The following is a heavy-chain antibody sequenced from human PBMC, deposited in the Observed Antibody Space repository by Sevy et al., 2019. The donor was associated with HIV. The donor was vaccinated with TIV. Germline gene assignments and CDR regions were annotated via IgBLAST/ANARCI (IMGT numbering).Heavy chain of an antibody. Sequence: GGSLRLSCAASGFTFSSYAIHWVRQTPGKGLEWVAVISCSGNSKYYADSVKGRFTVSRDNSKNTLYAQMNSLRAEDAAMYDCDRDHIFWSESCFLDHWGQGTLVTVSS. CDR1: GFTFSSYA. V-gene: IGHV3-30*03. CDR2: ISCSGNSK. CDR3: DRDHIFWSESCFLDH. J-gene: IGHJ4*02. D-gene: IGHD3-3*01.